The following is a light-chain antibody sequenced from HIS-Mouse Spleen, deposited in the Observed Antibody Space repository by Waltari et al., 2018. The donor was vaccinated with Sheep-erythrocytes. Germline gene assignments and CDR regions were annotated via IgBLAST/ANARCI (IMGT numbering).Light chain of an antibody. CDR1: SSDVGGYNY. Sequence: QSALTQPRSVSGSPGQSVTISCTGTSSDVGGYNYVSWYQQHPGNAPKLMIYDVSKRPSVVPDRFSCSKSGNTASLTISGLQAEDEADYYCCSYAGSYNHVFATGTKVTVL. J-gene: IGLJ1*01. CDR3: CSYAGSYNHV. V-gene: IGLV2-11*01. CDR2: DVS.